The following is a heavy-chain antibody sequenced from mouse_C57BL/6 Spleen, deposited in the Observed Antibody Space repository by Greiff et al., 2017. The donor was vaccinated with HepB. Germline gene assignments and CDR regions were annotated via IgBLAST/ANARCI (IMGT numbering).Heavy chain of an antibody. CDR1: GYTFNSYW. V-gene: IGHV1-50*01. CDR3: ARCSSYGYFDV. J-gene: IGHJ1*03. CDR2: IDPSDSYT. D-gene: IGHD1-1*01. Sequence: HVQLQQPGAELVKPGASVKLSCKASGYTFNSYWMQWVKQRPGQGLEWIGEIDPSDSYTNYNQKFKGKATLTVDTSSSTAYMQLSSLTSEDSAVYYCARCSSYGYFDVWGTGTTVTVSS.